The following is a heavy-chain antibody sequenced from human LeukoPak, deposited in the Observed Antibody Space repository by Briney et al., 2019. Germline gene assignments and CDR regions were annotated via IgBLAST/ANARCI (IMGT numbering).Heavy chain of an antibody. CDR2: VYDSGDT. CDR3: ARLKLGAYFDL. J-gene: IGHJ2*01. D-gene: IGHD3-16*01. V-gene: IGHV4-59*08. Sequence: PSETLSLTCTVSGGSTSSDYWSWIRQSPGKGLEWVGYVYDSGDTGKNPSLKSRVTILLDTSKNQCSLKLTSVSAADTAVYYCARLKLGAYFDLWGRGTLVTVSS. CDR1: GGSTSSDY.